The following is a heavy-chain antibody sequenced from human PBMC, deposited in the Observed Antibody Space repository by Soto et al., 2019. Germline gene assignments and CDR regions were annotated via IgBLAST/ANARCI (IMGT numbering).Heavy chain of an antibody. D-gene: IGHD3-9*01. Sequence: GGSLRLSCAASGLNVSSNSMNWVRQAPGRGLEWVAGIFPGGSTYYANSVKGRFTISRDHSQSSVFLQMSSLRDEDTAVYYCAKDRQPDGIWTFDLWGQGTLVTVSS. CDR3: AKDRQPDGIWTFDL. J-gene: IGHJ4*02. CDR2: IFPGGST. CDR1: GLNVSSNS. V-gene: IGHV3-53*01.